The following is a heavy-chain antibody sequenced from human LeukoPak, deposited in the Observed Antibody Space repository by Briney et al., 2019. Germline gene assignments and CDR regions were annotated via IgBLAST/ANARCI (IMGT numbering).Heavy chain of an antibody. CDR3: ARAKPTARYYFDY. CDR1: GGSISSGDYY. CDR2: IYYSGST. J-gene: IGHJ4*02. V-gene: IGHV4-30-4*01. Sequence: SETLSLTCTVSGGSISSGDYYWSWIRQPPGKGLEWIGYIYYSGSTYYNPSLKSRVTISVDTSKNQFSLKLSSVTAADTAVYYCARAKPTARYYFDYWGQGTLVTVSP.